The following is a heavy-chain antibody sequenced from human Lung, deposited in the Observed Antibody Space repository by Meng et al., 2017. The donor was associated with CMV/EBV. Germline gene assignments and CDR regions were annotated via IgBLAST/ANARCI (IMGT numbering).Heavy chain of an antibody. D-gene: IGHD1-1*01. CDR1: GFTFSNYE. CDR2: ISTSGSTM. V-gene: IGHV3-48*03. Sequence: LSLTXAASGFTFSNYEMNWVRQAPGQGLEWVSYISTSGSTMYYADSVKGRFTVSRDNAKNSLYLQMNSLRAEDTAVYYCARNGQKTGTPSNYWGQGTLVTVSS. J-gene: IGHJ4*02. CDR3: ARNGQKTGTPSNY.